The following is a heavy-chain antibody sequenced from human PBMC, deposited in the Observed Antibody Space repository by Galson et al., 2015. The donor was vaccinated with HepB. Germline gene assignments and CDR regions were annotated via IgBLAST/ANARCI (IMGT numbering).Heavy chain of an antibody. D-gene: IGHD4-17*01. J-gene: IGHJ6*02. CDR2: IVVGSGNT. CDR1: GFTFTSSA. V-gene: IGHV1-58*02. Sequence: SVKVSCKTSGFTFTSSAMQWVRQARGQRLEWIGWIVVGSGNTNYAQKFQERVTITRDMSTSTAYMELSSLRSEDTAVYYCAADIYDYGDSEWSENYYYYGMDVWGQGTTVTVSS. CDR3: AADIYDYGDSEWSENYYYYGMDV.